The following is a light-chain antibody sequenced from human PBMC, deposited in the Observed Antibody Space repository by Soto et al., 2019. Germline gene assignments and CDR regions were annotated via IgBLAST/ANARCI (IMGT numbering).Light chain of an antibody. CDR3: QQRRIWLT. CDR1: QSVSNF. Sequence: EIVLTQSPATLSLSPGERATLSCRASQSVSNFLAWYQQKPGQAPRLLIRDASTRAAGIPARFSGSGSGTDFTLTITSLEPEDVALYCCQQRRIWLTFGGGTKVEIE. V-gene: IGKV3-11*01. J-gene: IGKJ4*01. CDR2: DAS.